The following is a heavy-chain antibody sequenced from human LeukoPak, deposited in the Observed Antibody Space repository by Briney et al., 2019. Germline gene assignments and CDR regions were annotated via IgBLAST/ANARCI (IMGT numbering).Heavy chain of an antibody. J-gene: IGHJ6*03. CDR3: AADAPRIYYDSSGYTRVGYYYYYYMDV. D-gene: IGHD3-22*01. V-gene: IGHV1-58*01. CDR1: GFTFTSSA. CDR2: IVVGSGNT. Sequence: GTSVKVSCKASGFTFTSSAVQWVRQARGQRLEWIGWIVVGSGNTNYAQKFQERVTITRDMSTSTAYMELSSLRSEDTAVYYCAADAPRIYYDSSGYTRVGYYYYYYMDVWGKGTTVTVSS.